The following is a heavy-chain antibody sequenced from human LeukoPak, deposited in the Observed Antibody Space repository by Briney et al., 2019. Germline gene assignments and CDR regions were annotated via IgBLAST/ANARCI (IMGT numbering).Heavy chain of an antibody. Sequence: ASVKVSCKASGYTFTSYGISWVRQAPGQGLEWMGWISAYNGNTNYAQKLQGRVTMTTDTSTSTAYMELRSLRSDDTAVYYCARGFMGELLRGVYYYYYMDVWGKGTTVTVSS. J-gene: IGHJ6*03. V-gene: IGHV1-18*01. D-gene: IGHD1-26*01. CDR1: GYTFTSYG. CDR3: ARGFMGELLRGVYYYYYMDV. CDR2: ISAYNGNT.